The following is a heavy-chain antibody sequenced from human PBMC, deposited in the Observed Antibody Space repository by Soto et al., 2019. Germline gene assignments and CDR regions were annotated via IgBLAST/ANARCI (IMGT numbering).Heavy chain of an antibody. CDR2: ISGSGGST. V-gene: IGHV3-23*01. CDR1: GFTFSSYA. J-gene: IGHJ5*02. Sequence: EVQLLESGGGLVQPGGSLKLSCAASGFTFSSYAMSWVRQAPGKGLEWVSAISGSGGSTYYADSVKGRFTISRDNSKNTLYLQMNSLRSEDTAVYYCAKGGRRVGATSFDPWGQGTLVTVSS. CDR3: AKGGRRVGATSFDP. D-gene: IGHD1-26*01.